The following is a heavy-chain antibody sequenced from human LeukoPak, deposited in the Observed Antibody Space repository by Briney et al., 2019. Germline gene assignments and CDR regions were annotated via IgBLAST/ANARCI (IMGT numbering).Heavy chain of an antibody. CDR3: AKGWDIAVCDY. CDR2: ISYDGSNK. CDR1: GFTLSSYA. Sequence: GGSLRLSCAASGFTLSSYAMHWVRQAPGKGPEWVAVISYDGSNKYYADSVKGRFTISRDNSKNTLYLQMNSLRAEDTAVYYCAKGWDIAVCDYWGQGTLVTVSS. J-gene: IGHJ4*02. D-gene: IGHD6-19*01. V-gene: IGHV3-30-3*01.